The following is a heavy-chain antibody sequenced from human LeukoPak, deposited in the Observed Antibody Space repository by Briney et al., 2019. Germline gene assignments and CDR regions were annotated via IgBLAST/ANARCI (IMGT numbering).Heavy chain of an antibody. CDR2: ISSSSNYI. V-gene: IGHV3-21*01. D-gene: IGHD2-2*01. CDR1: GFTFSSYA. J-gene: IGHJ6*02. CDR3: ARDLSDIVVVPAAKVNYYYGMDV. Sequence: PGGSLRLSCAASGFTFSSYAMSWVRQAPGKGLEWVSSISSSSNYIYYADSVKGRFTISRDNAKNSLYLQMNSLRAEDTAVYYCARDLSDIVVVPAAKVNYYYGMDVWGQGTTVTVSS.